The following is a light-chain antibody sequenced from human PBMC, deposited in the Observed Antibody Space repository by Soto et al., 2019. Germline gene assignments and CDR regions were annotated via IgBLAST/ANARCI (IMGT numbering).Light chain of an antibody. CDR2: DVS. CDR1: SSDVGGYNY. Sequence: QSALTQPRSLSGSPGQSVTISCTGTSSDVGGYNYVSWYQQHPGKAPKLMIYDVSERPSGVPHRFSGSKSGNTASLTISGLQAEDEADYYYCSYAGSYTHYVFGTGTKLTVL. V-gene: IGLV2-11*01. J-gene: IGLJ1*01. CDR3: CSYAGSYTHYV.